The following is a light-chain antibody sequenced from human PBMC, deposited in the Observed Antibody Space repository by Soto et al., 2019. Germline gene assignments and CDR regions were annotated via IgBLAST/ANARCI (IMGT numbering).Light chain of an antibody. CDR3: QSYDSSLSAVV. J-gene: IGLJ3*02. CDR1: SSNIGAHYD. CDR2: GNS. V-gene: IGLV1-40*01. Sequence: QPVLTQPPSVSGAPGQRVTISCTGSSSNIGAHYDVHWYQQLPGTAPKLLIYGNSNRPSGVPDRFSGSKSGTSASLAITGLQGEDEADYYWQSYDSSLSAVVFGGGTKLTVL.